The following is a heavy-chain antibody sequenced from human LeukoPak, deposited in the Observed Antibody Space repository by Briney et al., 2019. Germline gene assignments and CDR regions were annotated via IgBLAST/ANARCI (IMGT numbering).Heavy chain of an antibody. V-gene: IGHV3-53*01. J-gene: IGHJ4*02. CDR2: IYSGGNT. CDR1: GFTVSSNS. D-gene: IGHD3-9*01. Sequence: PGGSLRLSCTVSGFTVSSNSMSWVRQAPGKGLEWVSFIYSGGNTHYSDSVKGRFTISRDNSKNTLYLQMNSLRAEDTAVYYCAKDLNRERYFDWLGFDYWGQGTLVTVSS. CDR3: AKDLNRERYFDWLGFDY.